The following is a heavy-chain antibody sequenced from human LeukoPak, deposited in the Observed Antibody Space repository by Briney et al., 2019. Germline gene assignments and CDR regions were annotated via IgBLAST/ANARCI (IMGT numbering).Heavy chain of an antibody. V-gene: IGHV3-7*03. Sequence: GGSLRLSCIASGFTFSNFWMGWVRQAPGKGLEWVANIKQDETEKFYLGSVKGRFTISRDNAKNSLYLQMNSLRVEDTALYYCARGAGYNYPYYFDYWGQGTLVTVSS. CDR1: GFTFSNFW. D-gene: IGHD5-24*01. CDR2: IKQDETEK. J-gene: IGHJ4*02. CDR3: ARGAGYNYPYYFDY.